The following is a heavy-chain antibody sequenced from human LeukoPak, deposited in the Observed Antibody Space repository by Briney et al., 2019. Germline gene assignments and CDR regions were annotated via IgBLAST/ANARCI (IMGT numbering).Heavy chain of an antibody. V-gene: IGHV1-18*01. CDR2: ISAYNGNT. CDR3: ARDFSSGWDLFDY. CDR1: GYTFISYG. J-gene: IGHJ4*02. D-gene: IGHD1-26*01. Sequence: ASVKVSCKAPGYTFISYGISWVRQAPGQGLEWMGWISAYNGNTNYAQKLQGRVTMTRDTSTSTAYMELRSLRSDDTAVYYCARDFSSGWDLFDYWGQGTLVTVSS.